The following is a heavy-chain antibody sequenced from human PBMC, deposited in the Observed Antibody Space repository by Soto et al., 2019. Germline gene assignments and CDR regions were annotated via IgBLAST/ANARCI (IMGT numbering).Heavy chain of an antibody. V-gene: IGHV3-30*18. CDR3: AKDLTEQPALDY. D-gene: IGHD6-13*01. J-gene: IGHJ4*02. Sequence: VGSLRLSCAASGFTFRSYGMHWVRQAPGKGLEWVAVISYDGSNKYYADSVKGRFTISRDNSKNTLYLQMNSLRAEDTAVYYCAKDLTEQPALDYWGQGTLVTVSS. CDR1: GFTFRSYG. CDR2: ISYDGSNK.